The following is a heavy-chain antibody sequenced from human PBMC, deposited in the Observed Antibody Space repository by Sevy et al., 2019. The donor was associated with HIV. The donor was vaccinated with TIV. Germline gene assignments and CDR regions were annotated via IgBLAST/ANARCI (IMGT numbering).Heavy chain of an antibody. CDR3: ARDPYYYDSSGSTLNAFDI. J-gene: IGHJ3*02. CDR1: GFTFSSYS. V-gene: IGHV3-48*01. D-gene: IGHD3-22*01. Sequence: GGSLRLSCAASGFTFSSYSMNWVRRAPDKGLEWVSYFSSSSSTIDYADSVKGRFTISRDNAKNALYLPMNSLRAEDTAVYYCARDPYYYDSSGSTLNAFDIWGQGTMVTVSS. CDR2: FSSSSSTI.